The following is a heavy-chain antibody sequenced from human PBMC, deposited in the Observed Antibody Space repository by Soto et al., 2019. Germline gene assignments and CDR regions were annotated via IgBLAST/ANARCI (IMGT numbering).Heavy chain of an antibody. Sequence: QVQLVQSGAEVKKPGASVKVSCKASGYTFINYYMHWVRQAPGQGLEWMGIINPSDGSTTYAQKFQGRVTITRATSTSTVYMELSSLRSEATDVYFCSRGAQHYLGSGSYWQYYWYDMDVWGKGTSVTVSS. J-gene: IGHJ6*03. CDR1: GYTFINYY. D-gene: IGHD3-10*01. V-gene: IGHV1-46*03. CDR2: INPSDGST. CDR3: SRGAQHYLGSGSYWQYYWYDMDV.